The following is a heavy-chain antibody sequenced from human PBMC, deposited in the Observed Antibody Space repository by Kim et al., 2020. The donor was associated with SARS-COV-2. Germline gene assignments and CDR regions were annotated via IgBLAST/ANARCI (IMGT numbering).Heavy chain of an antibody. D-gene: IGHD1-26*01. Sequence: GGSLRLSCAASGFTFSSYAMHWVRQAPGKGLEWVAVISYDGSNKYYADSVKGRFTISRDNSKNTLYLQMNSLRAEDTAVYYCARGRSGSYYYYGMDVWGQGTTVTVSS. J-gene: IGHJ6*02. CDR3: ARGRSGSYYYYGMDV. CDR2: ISYDGSNK. CDR1: GFTFSSYA. V-gene: IGHV3-30*04.